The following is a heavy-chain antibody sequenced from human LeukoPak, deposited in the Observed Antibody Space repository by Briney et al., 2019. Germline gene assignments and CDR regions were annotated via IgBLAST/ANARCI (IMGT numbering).Heavy chain of an antibody. CDR2: ISYDGSNK. V-gene: IGHV3-30-3*01. CDR3: ARDGASMVVAATERLTWFDP. J-gene: IGHJ5*02. D-gene: IGHD2-15*01. CDR1: GFTFSSYA. Sequence: PGRSLRLSCAASGFTFSSYAMHWVRQAPGKGLEWVAVISYDGSNKYYADSVKGRFTISRDNSKNTLYLQMNSLRAEDTAVYYCARDGASMVVAATERLTWFDPWGQGTLVTVSS.